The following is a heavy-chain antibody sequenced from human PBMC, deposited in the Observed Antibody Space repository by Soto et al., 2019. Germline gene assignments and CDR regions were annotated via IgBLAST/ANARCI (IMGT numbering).Heavy chain of an antibody. J-gene: IGHJ4*02. D-gene: IGHD6-6*01. CDR2: IYYSGST. CDR1: GGSISSSSYY. Sequence: PSETLSLTCTVSGGSISSSSYYWGWIRQPPGKGLEWIGSIYYSGSTYYNPSLKSRVTISVDTSKNQFSLKLSSVTAADTAVYYCARLGPGQLVGEEYWGQGTLVTVSS. V-gene: IGHV4-39*01. CDR3: ARLGPGQLVGEEY.